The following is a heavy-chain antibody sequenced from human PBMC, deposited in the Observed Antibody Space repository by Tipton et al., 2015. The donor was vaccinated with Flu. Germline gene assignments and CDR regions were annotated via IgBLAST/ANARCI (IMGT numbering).Heavy chain of an antibody. CDR1: GGSISSGNYY. Sequence: TLSLTCTVSGGSISSGNYYWSWIRQPAGKGLEWIGRVYTSGNTNYNPSLKSRVTISVDTSKNQFSLRLSSVTAADTAVYYCARAEIGDFDYWGQGTLVTVSS. D-gene: IGHD2/OR15-2a*01. CDR2: VYTSGNT. CDR3: ARAEIGDFDY. V-gene: IGHV4-61*02. J-gene: IGHJ4*02.